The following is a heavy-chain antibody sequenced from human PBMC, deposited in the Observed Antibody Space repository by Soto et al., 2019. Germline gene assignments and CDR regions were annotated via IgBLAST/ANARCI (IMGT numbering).Heavy chain of an antibody. J-gene: IGHJ4*02. D-gene: IGHD3-22*01. V-gene: IGHV4-34*01. CDR2: INQSGST. CDR1: GGSFSDYY. Sequence: QVQLRQYGAGLLKPSETLSLTRAVYGGSFSDYYWSWIRQQPGKGLEWIGEINQSGSTNYSPSLKSRVTISVDMSKNQFSLKLSSVTAADTALYYCARTYASTGFHEYWSQGTLVTVSS. CDR3: ARTYASTGFHEY.